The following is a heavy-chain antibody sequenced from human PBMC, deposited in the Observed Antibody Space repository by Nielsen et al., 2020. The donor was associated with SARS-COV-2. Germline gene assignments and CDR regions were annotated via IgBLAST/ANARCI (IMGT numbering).Heavy chain of an antibody. J-gene: IGHJ4*02. CDR3: AGGEYCGGDCYSDYFDY. Sequence: SVKVSCKASGSTSSSYTISWVRQAPGQGLEWMGRIIPILGIANYAQKFQGRVTITADKSTSTAYMELSSLRSEDTAVYYCAGGEYCGGDCYSDYFDYWGQGTLVTVSS. V-gene: IGHV1-69*02. CDR2: IIPILGIA. D-gene: IGHD2-21*02. CDR1: GSTSSSYT.